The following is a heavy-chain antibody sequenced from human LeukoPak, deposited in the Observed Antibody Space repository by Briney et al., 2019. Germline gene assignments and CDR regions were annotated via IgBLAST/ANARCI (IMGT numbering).Heavy chain of an antibody. D-gene: IGHD2-15*01. CDR2: IYSGGST. J-gene: IGHJ5*02. V-gene: IGHV3-53*01. CDR3: ARSLGYCSGGSCYFDGFDP. CDR1: GFTVSSNY. Sequence: GGSLRLSCAASGFTVSSNYMSWVRQAPGKGLEWVSVIYSGGSTYYSDSVKGRFTISRDNSKNTVYLHINSLRAEDTAVYYCARSLGYCSGGSCYFDGFDPWGQGTLVTVSS.